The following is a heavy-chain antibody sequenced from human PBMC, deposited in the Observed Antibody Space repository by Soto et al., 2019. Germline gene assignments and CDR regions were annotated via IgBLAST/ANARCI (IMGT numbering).Heavy chain of an antibody. J-gene: IGHJ4*02. V-gene: IGHV3-53*01. CDR3: EREGNGDKYCAF. CDR2: IYSDDNT. D-gene: IGHD2-21*01. Sequence: DVQLVKSGGGLIQPGGALRLACAASGITTTNGHMTWVRQAPGKGLEWVSVIYSDDNTDYADSVKGRFTISRDTSKNTVYFQMNRLRAEDTAVYYCEREGNGDKYCAFWDQAGLV. CDR1: GITTTNGH.